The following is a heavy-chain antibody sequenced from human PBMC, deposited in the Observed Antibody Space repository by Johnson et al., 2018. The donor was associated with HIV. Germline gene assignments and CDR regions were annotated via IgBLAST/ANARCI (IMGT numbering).Heavy chain of an antibody. CDR2: IAYDGSTK. CDR3: ARDRVLGGILHGDAFDI. V-gene: IGHV3-30*04. Sequence: QVQLVESGGGVVQPGRSLRLSCAASGFTFSSYAMHWVRQAPGKGLEWVAVIAYDGSTKYYTDSVKGRFTISRDNSKNTLYLQMNSLRAEDTAVYYCARDRVLGGILHGDAFDIWGQGTTVTVSS. CDR1: GFTFSSYA. J-gene: IGHJ3*02. D-gene: IGHD3-10*01.